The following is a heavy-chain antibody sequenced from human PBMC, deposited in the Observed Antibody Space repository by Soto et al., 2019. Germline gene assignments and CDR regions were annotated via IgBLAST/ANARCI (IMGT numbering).Heavy chain of an antibody. Sequence: SETKSHNCPVSDGYSRSGSYYWVWILQPPGKGLEWIGSMLYSGSTYYNPSLRSRVTISVDTSKNQFSLKLNSVTAADTAVYYCVRHHDYVWGTYRWALDYWGHGTLVPVSS. CDR2: MLYSGST. V-gene: IGHV4-39*01. CDR1: DGYSRSGSYY. J-gene: IGHJ4*01. CDR3: VRHHDYVWGTYRWALDY. D-gene: IGHD3-16*02.